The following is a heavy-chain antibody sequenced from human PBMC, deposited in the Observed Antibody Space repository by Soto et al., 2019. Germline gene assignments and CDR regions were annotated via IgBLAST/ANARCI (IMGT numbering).Heavy chain of an antibody. V-gene: IGHV4-39*01. CDR1: SGSISSSSYY. J-gene: IGHJ4*02. Sequence: SETLSLTCTVASGSISSSSYYWGWIRQPPGKGLEWIGSSYYRGSTYYNPSLKSRVSIALDTAKNHFSLKLSSVTAADTAVYYCARHARLLWFGELLYYFDYWGQGTLVTVSS. CDR3: ARHARLLWFGELLYYFDY. D-gene: IGHD3-10*01. CDR2: SYYRGST.